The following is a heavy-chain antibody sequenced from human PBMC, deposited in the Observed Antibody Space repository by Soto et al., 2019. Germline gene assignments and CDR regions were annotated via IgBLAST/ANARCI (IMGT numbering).Heavy chain of an antibody. J-gene: IGHJ4*02. D-gene: IGHD1-26*01. V-gene: IGHV3-11*01. Sequence: PGGSLRLSCATSGLTFSNYAMSWIRQAPGKGLEWVSYISSSGSTRYYADSVKGRFTISRDNAKNSLYLQMNSLRAEDTAVYYCARAFGGSYDYWGQGTLVTVSS. CDR1: GLTFSNYA. CDR3: ARAFGGSYDY. CDR2: ISSSGSTR.